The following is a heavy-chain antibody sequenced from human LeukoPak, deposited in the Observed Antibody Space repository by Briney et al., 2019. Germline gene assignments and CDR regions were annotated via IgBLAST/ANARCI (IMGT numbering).Heavy chain of an antibody. Sequence: GGSLRLSCAASGFTFSTYWMSWVRQAPGKGLEWVAHIKQDRSEKYYVDSVKGRFTIARNNAKNSLYLQMNSLRAEDTAVYYCARDPSRGYNYGYGDYWGQGTLVIVSS. D-gene: IGHD5-18*01. CDR1: GFTFSTYW. V-gene: IGHV3-7*01. J-gene: IGHJ4*02. CDR2: IKQDRSEK. CDR3: ARDPSRGYNYGYGDY.